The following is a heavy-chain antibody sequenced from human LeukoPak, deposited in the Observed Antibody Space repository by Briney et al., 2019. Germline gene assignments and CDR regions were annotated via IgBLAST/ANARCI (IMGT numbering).Heavy chain of an antibody. V-gene: IGHV4-39*07. Sequence: SETLSLTCTVSGGSISSSSYYWAWIRQPPGKGLEWIGSVHYSGSTYYNPSLKSRVTISVDTSKNQFSLKLSSVTAADTAVYYCARVGYSSGWVDYWGQGTLVTVSS. CDR1: GGSISSSSYY. CDR2: VHYSGST. CDR3: ARVGYSSGWVDY. D-gene: IGHD6-19*01. J-gene: IGHJ4*02.